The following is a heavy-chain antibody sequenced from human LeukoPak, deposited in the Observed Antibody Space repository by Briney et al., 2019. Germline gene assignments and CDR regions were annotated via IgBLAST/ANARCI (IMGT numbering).Heavy chain of an antibody. CDR2: IRSKAFGETA. CDR3: NRDWGSFSLGDY. CDR1: GFTFGDYA. J-gene: IGHJ4*02. D-gene: IGHD3-16*01. Sequence: PGGSLRLSCTVSGFTFGDYAINWVRQAPGKGLEWVGFIRSKAFGETAEYAASVKGRFTISRDDSKSIAYLQMNSLKTEDTAVYYFNRDWGSFSLGDYWGQGTLVTVSS. V-gene: IGHV3-49*04.